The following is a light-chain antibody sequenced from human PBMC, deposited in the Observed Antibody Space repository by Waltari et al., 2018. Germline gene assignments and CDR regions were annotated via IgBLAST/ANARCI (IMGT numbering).Light chain of an antibody. CDR1: SSDVGGYKY. CDR2: EVS. Sequence: QSALTQPASVSGSPGQSITISCTGTSSDVGGYKYVSWYQQDPDNAPKLRIYEVSNRPPGVSNRSSGSQSGNTASRTISGLQAEDEADYYCTSYASGGTLVFGGGTKLTVL. J-gene: IGLJ2*01. CDR3: TSYASGGTLV. V-gene: IGLV2-14*01.